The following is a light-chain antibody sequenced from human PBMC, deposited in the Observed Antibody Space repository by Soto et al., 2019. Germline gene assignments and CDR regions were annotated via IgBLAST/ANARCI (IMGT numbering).Light chain of an antibody. V-gene: IGKV3-20*01. J-gene: IGKJ2*01. Sequence: EIVLTQSPGTLSLSPGERATLSCRASQSVSSSYLAWYQQKPGQAHRLLIYCASSRATGIPDMFSGSGSGTDFTLTISRLEPEDCAVYYCQQYGSLYTFGQGTKVEIK. CDR3: QQYGSLYT. CDR2: CAS. CDR1: QSVSSSY.